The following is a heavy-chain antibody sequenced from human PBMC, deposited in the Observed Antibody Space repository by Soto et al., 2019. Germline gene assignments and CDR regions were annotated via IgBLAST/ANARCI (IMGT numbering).Heavy chain of an antibody. J-gene: IGHJ5*02. CDR1: GGSITSGDYY. Sequence: QVQLQESGPGLVKPSQTLSLTCTISGGSITSGDYYWTWIRQFPGKGLVWIAYIYSSGTTHYNPSLKSRATISLDTSNNQFSLEVKSATAADTAVYYCARMGLHLGELSRIWSDPWGQGSLVSVSS. D-gene: IGHD3-16*02. CDR3: ARMGLHLGELSRIWSDP. V-gene: IGHV4-31*03. CDR2: IYSSGTT.